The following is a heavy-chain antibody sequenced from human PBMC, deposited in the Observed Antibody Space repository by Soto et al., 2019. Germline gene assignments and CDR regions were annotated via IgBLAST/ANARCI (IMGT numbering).Heavy chain of an antibody. Sequence: QMQLVQSGPEVKKPGTSVKVSRKASGFTFTSSAVQWVRQARGQRLEWIGWIVVGSGNTNYAQKFQERVTITRDMSTSTAYMELSSLRSEDTAVYYCAAWTLGYSSSLPLVHFDYWGQGTLVTVSS. J-gene: IGHJ4*02. D-gene: IGHD6-6*01. V-gene: IGHV1-58*01. CDR3: AAWTLGYSSSLPLVHFDY. CDR2: IVVGSGNT. CDR1: GFTFTSSA.